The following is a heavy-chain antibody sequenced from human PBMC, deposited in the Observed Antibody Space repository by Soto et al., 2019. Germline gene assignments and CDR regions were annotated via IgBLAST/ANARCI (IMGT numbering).Heavy chain of an antibody. Sequence: LRLSCAASGLSFRSYAMHWVRQAPGRGLDWMAVISYDGGIKYYADSVKGRFTISRDNSKNTLYLRMDSLRPEDTALYSCARSTTWYHLFDSWGQGTLVTVSS. V-gene: IGHV3-30-3*01. CDR3: ARSTTWYHLFDS. CDR2: ISYDGGIK. D-gene: IGHD1-1*01. CDR1: GLSFRSYA. J-gene: IGHJ4*02.